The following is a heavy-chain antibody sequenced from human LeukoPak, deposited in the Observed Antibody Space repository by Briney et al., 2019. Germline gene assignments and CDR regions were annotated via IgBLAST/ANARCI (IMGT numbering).Heavy chain of an antibody. CDR2: IIPIFGTA. D-gene: IGHD6-13*01. Sequence: ASVKVSCKASGGTFSSYAISWVRQAPGQGLEWMGGIIPIFGTANYAQKFQGRVTITADESTSTAYMELSSLRSEDTAVYYCARGDSSSWYQDAFDIWGQGTMVTVSS. V-gene: IGHV1-69*13. CDR3: ARGDSSSWYQDAFDI. CDR1: GGTFSSYA. J-gene: IGHJ3*02.